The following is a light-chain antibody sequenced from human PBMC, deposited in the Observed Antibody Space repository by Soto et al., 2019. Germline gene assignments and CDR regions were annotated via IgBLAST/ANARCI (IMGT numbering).Light chain of an antibody. CDR3: QQLKSYPLS. J-gene: IGKJ4*01. CDR2: AAS. CDR1: QDISSY. Sequence: DIQLTQSPSFLSASVGDRVTITCRTSQDISSYLAWYQQKPGKAPQLQISAASTLQSGVPSRFSGSGSGTEFTLTISSLQPEDFATYYCQQLKSYPLSFGGGTKVEI. V-gene: IGKV1-9*01.